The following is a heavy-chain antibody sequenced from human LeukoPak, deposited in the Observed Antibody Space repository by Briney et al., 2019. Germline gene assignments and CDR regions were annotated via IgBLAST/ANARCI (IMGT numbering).Heavy chain of an antibody. CDR1: GGSINNTNFY. CDR2: VYYSGIN. Sequence: SETLSLTCTVSGGSINNTNFYWGWIRQPPRKGLESIGSVYYSGINYSSPSLKSRVTISVDTSKNQFSLKLSSVTAADTAVYYCARISRWGPYWGQGTLVTVSS. CDR3: ARISRWGPY. D-gene: IGHD3-16*01. V-gene: IGHV4-39*07. J-gene: IGHJ4*02.